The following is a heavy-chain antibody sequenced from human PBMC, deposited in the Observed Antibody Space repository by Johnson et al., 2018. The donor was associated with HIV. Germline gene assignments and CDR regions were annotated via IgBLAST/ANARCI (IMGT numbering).Heavy chain of an antibody. D-gene: IGHD2-15*01. V-gene: IGHV3-66*01. CDR3: TRVSSTSWALDI. J-gene: IGHJ3*02. Sequence: VQLVESGGGLVQPGGSLRLSCAASGFIVRSNYMNWVRQAPGQGREWVSVIYSGGDTYYSDSVMGRFTISRDTSKNTLYLQMNSLRGDDTAVYYCTRVSSTSWALDIWGQGTLVTVSS. CDR2: IYSGGDT. CDR1: GFIVRSNY.